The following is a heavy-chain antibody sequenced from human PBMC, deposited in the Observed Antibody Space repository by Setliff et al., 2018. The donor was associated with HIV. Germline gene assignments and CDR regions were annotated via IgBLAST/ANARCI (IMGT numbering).Heavy chain of an antibody. D-gene: IGHD6-13*01. CDR2: VNHSGST. CDR3: ATGGEGSSSSWLSPDF. J-gene: IGHJ4*02. V-gene: IGHV4-34*01. CDR1: GGSCSGNY. Sequence: PSETLSLTCAVYGGSCSGNYWSWIRQPPGKGLEWIWEVNHSGSTNYNPSLKIRVTISVDTSKKQFSLQLSSVSVADTAVYYCATGGEGSSSSWLSPDFWGQGTLVTVSS.